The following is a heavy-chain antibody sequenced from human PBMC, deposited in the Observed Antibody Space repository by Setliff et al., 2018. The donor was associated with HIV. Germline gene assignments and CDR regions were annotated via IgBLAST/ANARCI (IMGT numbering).Heavy chain of an antibody. D-gene: IGHD4-17*01. Sequence: GASVKVSCKASGYTFASYAIHWVRQAPGHSLEWVGWINVGKGDTKYSQELQDRVTMTTDTSTSTAYMELRSLRSDDTAVYYCARDSHYRGMTSVITRPCDYWGQGTLVTVSS. J-gene: IGHJ4*02. CDR3: ARDSHYRGMTSVITRPCDY. V-gene: IGHV1-3*01. CDR1: GYTFASYA. CDR2: INVGKGDT.